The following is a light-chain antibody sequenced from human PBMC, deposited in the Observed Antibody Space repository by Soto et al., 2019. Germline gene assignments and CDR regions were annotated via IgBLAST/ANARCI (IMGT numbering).Light chain of an antibody. CDR2: SSY. CDR3: AAWDDSLDAYV. CDR1: RSNIGTNT. J-gene: IGLJ7*01. V-gene: IGLV1-44*01. Sequence: QSVLTQPPSASGTPGQRVSISCSGSRSNIGTNTVNWYQQFPGTAPKLLIFSSYLRLSGVPDRFSASRSGASASLAISGLQSEDGADYYCAAWDDSLDAYVFGSGTQLTVL.